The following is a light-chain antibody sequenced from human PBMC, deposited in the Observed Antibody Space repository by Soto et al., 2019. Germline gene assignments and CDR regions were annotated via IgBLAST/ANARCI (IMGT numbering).Light chain of an antibody. CDR1: QGISSW. CDR3: XXTNSFPLT. V-gene: IGKV1-12*01. CDR2: AAA. J-gene: IGKJ4*01. Sequence: DIQMTQSPSSVSASVGDRVTITFRASQGISSWLAWYQQKPGKAPKLLIYAAASLQSGFLSRFXAXXXGXXXXXXXXXPXPEXXXXNYCXXTNSFPLTFGGGTKVEIK.